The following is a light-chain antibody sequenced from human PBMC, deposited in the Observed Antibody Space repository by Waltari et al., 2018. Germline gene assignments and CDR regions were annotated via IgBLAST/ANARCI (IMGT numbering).Light chain of an antibody. CDR2: DVT. Sequence: QSALTQPASVSGSPGQSITISCSGVGSAVGASDYVSWHQHHPGKAPQVIIYDVTNRPSGVSDRFSASKSANTASLTSSRLQPEDEADYYCSSQTLDGLVLFGGGTRLTVL. V-gene: IGLV2-14*03. J-gene: IGLJ2*01. CDR3: SSQTLDGLVL. CDR1: GSAVGASDY.